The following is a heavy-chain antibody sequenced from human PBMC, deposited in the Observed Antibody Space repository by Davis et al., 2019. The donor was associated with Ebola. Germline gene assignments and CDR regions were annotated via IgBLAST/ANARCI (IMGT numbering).Heavy chain of an antibody. CDR3: ASYSSSWSGNWFDP. Sequence: SETLSLTCAVSGGSISSSNWCSWVRQPPGKGLDWIGEIYHSGSTNYNPSLKSRVTISVDKSKNQFSLKLSSVTAADTAVYYCASYSSSWSGNWFDPWGQGTLVTVSS. CDR1: GGSISSSNW. D-gene: IGHD6-13*01. V-gene: IGHV4-4*02. J-gene: IGHJ5*02. CDR2: IYHSGST.